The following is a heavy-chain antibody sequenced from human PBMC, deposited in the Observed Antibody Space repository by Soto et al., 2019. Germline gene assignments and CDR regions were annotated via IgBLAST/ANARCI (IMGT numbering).Heavy chain of an antibody. CDR3: AKGGGAEKGWFMDH. CDR1: GFTFSSYG. D-gene: IGHD6-19*01. V-gene: IGHV3-30*18. CDR2: ISYNGGEK. Sequence: QVQMVESGGGVVQPGWSLRLSCAVSGFTFSSYGMLWVRQAPGKGPEWVAVISYNGGEKNYLDSVKGRFTISRDNSKNTVYLQMNSLRPDDTALYFCAKGGGAEKGWFMDHWGRGTLVTVSS. J-gene: IGHJ4*02.